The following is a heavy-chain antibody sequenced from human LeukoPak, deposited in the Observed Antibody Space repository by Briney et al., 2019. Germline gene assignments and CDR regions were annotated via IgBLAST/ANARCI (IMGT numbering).Heavy chain of an antibody. J-gene: IGHJ4*02. Sequence: GGSLRLSCAASGFTFNTYAMSWVRQAAGKGLEWISAISGSGGSTYYADSVKGRFTIYRDNSKNTLYLQIHSLRAEDTAVYYCAKGKGSSSSSIDWWGQGTLVTVSS. CDR1: GFTFNTYA. D-gene: IGHD6-6*01. CDR2: ISGSGGST. V-gene: IGHV3-23*01. CDR3: AKGKGSSSSSIDW.